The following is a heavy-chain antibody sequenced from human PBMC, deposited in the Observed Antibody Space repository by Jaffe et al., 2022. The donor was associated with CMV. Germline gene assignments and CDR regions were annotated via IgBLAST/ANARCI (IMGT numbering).Heavy chain of an antibody. CDR1: GGTFSSYA. V-gene: IGHV1-69*09. Sequence: QVQLVQSGAEVKKPGSSVKVSCKASGGTFSSYAISWVRQAPGQGLEWMGRIIPILGIANYAQKFQGRVTITADKSTSTAYMELSSLRSEDTAVYYCARVWLQFGPFDYWGQGTLVTVSS. CDR2: IIPILGIA. J-gene: IGHJ4*02. CDR3: ARVWLQFGPFDY. D-gene: IGHD5-12*01.